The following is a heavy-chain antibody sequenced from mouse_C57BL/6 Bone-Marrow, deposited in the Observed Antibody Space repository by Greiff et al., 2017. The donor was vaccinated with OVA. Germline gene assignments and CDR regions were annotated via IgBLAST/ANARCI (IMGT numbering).Heavy chain of an antibody. CDR1: GYTFTSYW. Sequence: QVQLQQPGAELVKPGASVKMSCKASGYTFTSYWMHWVKQRPGQGLEWIGMIHPNSGSTNYNEKFKSKATLTVDKSSSTAYMQLSSLTSEDSAVYYCARLTPYAMDYWGQGTSVTVSS. J-gene: IGHJ4*01. CDR2: IHPNSGST. V-gene: IGHV1-64*01. CDR3: ARLTPYAMDY.